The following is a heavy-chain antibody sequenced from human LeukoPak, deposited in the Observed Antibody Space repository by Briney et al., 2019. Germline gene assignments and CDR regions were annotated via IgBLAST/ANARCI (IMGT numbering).Heavy chain of an antibody. CDR2: IYYSGST. V-gene: IGHV4-39*07. CDR3: ARGSDWFDP. CDR1: GGSISSSSYY. Sequence: SETLSLTCTVSGGSISSSSYYWGWIRQPPGKGLEWIGSIYYSGSTYYNPSLKSRVTISVDTSKNQFSLKLSSVTAADTAVYYCARGSDWFDPWGQGTLVTVSS. J-gene: IGHJ5*02.